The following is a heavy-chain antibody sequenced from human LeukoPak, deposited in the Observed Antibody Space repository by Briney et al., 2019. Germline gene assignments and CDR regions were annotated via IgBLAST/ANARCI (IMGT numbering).Heavy chain of an antibody. Sequence: GASVKVSCEASGYTFTSYGFSWVRQAPGQGLEWMGWINAYNGNTNYAQKLQGRVTMTTDTSTSTAYMELRSLRFDDTAVYYCARRQGTTLGFDYWGQGTLVTVSS. CDR3: ARRQGTTLGFDY. D-gene: IGHD1-1*01. CDR1: GYTFTSYG. V-gene: IGHV1-18*01. J-gene: IGHJ4*02. CDR2: INAYNGNT.